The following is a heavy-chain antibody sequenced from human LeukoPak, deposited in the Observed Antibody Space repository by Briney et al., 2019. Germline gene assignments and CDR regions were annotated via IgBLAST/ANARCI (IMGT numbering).Heavy chain of an antibody. CDR1: GGTFSSYA. CDR3: ARTYCSSTSCHGDFDY. CDR2: IIPILGIA. D-gene: IGHD2-2*01. Sequence: SVKVSCKASGGTFSSYAISWVRQAPGQGLEWMGRIIPILGIANYAQKFQGRVTITADESTSTAYMELSSLRSEDTAVYYCARTYCSSTSCHGDFDYWGQGTLVTVSS. J-gene: IGHJ4*02. V-gene: IGHV1-69*04.